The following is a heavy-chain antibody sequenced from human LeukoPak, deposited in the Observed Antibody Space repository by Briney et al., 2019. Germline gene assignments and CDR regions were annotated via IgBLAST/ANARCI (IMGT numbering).Heavy chain of an antibody. V-gene: IGHV3-66*02. CDR1: GFAVSTNY. J-gene: IGHJ5*02. CDR2: IYSDGST. Sequence: GGSLRLSCAASGFAVSTNYLSWVRQAPGKGLEWVSVIYSDGSTYYTDSVRGRFTISRDNSKNTLYLQMNSLRPEDTAVYYCARDQRSESYYPWGWFDPWGQGTLVTVSS. CDR3: ARDQRSESYYPWGWFDP. D-gene: IGHD1-26*01.